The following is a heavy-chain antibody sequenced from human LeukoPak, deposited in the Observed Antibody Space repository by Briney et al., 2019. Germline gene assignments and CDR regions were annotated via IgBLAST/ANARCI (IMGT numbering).Heavy chain of an antibody. CDR2: ISAYNGNT. Sequence: ASVKVSCKASGYTFTSYGISWVRQAPGQGLEWMGWISAYNGNTNYALKLQGRVTMTTDTSTSTAYMELRSLRSDDTAVYYCARDFPRYYDFWSGFDYWGQGTLVTVSS. J-gene: IGHJ4*02. D-gene: IGHD3-3*01. V-gene: IGHV1-18*01. CDR3: ARDFPRYYDFWSGFDY. CDR1: GYTFTSYG.